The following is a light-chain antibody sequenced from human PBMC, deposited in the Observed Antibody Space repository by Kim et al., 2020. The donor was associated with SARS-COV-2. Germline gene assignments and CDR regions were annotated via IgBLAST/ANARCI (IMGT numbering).Light chain of an antibody. CDR2: DAS. CDR3: QQRSNWPPFT. V-gene: IGKV3-11*01. CDR1: QSVSSY. Sequence: LAPGERATLSCRASQSVSSYLAWYQQKPGQAPRLLIYDASNRATGIPARFSGSGSGTDFTLTISSLEPEDFAVYYCQQRSNWPPFTFGPGTKVDIK. J-gene: IGKJ3*01.